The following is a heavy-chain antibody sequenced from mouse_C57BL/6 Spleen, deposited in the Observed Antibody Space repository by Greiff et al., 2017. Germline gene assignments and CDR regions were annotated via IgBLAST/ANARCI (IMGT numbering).Heavy chain of an antibody. V-gene: IGHV1-81*01. CDR1: GYTFTSYG. CDR3: ARVDYYGSSYGYFDV. Sequence: VKLMESGAELARPGASVKLSCKASGYTFTSYGISWVKQRTGQGLEWIGEIYPRSGNTYYNEKFKGKATLTADKSSSTAYMELRSLTSEDSAVYFCARVDYYGSSYGYFDVWGTGTTVTVSS. J-gene: IGHJ1*03. D-gene: IGHD1-1*01. CDR2: IYPRSGNT.